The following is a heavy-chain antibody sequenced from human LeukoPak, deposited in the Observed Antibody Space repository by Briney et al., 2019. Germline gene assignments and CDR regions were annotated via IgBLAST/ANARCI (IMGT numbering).Heavy chain of an antibody. Sequence: GASVKVSCKASGYTFTSYDINWVRQATGQGLEWMGWMNPNSGNTGYAQKFQGRVTMTRNTSISTAYMELSSLRSEDTAVYYCARELRLRGYYYYGMDVWGQGTTVTVSS. D-gene: IGHD1-1*01. J-gene: IGHJ6*02. CDR2: MNPNSGNT. V-gene: IGHV1-8*01. CDR1: GYTFTSYD. CDR3: ARELRLRGYYYYGMDV.